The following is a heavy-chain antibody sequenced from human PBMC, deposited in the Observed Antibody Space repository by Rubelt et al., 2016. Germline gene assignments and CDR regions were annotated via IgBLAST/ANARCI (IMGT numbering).Heavy chain of an antibody. CDR2: ISSSSSYI. J-gene: IGHJ4*02. CDR3: ASQMVRGVILV. V-gene: IGHV3-23*01. Sequence: EVQLLESGGGLVQPGGSLRLSCAASGFTFSNYAMSWVRQAPGKGLEWVSSISSSSSYIYYADSVKGRLTISRDKSKNTLYLQMNSLRAEDTAVYYCASQMVRGVILVWGQGTLVTVSS. D-gene: IGHD3-10*01. CDR1: GFTFSNYA.